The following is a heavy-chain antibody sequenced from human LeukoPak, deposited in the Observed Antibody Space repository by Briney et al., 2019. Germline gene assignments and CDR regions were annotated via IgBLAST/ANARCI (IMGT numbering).Heavy chain of an antibody. J-gene: IGHJ4*02. V-gene: IGHV3-53*01. CDR2: IPSGAST. CDR1: GFTVSSDY. D-gene: IGHD6-19*01. Sequence: GGSLRLSCAASGFTVSSDYMNWVRQAPGKGLEWVSGVIPSGASTYYADSVKGRFTISRDNSKNTLYLLMNSLRAEDTAVYYCARAHIAVAGTVFDYWGQGTLVTVSS. CDR3: ARAHIAVAGTVFDY.